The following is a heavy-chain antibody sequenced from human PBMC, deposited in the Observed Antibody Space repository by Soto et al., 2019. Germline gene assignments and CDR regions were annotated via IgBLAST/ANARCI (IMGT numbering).Heavy chain of an antibody. V-gene: IGHV3-33*01. CDR1: GFTFSSYG. CDR3: AREGIQLWSHYFDY. CDR2: IWYDGSNK. D-gene: IGHD5-18*01. Sequence: QVQLVESGGGVVQPGRSLRLSCAASGFTFSSYGMHWVRQAPGKGLEWVAVIWYDGSNKYYADSVKGRFTISRDNSKNTLYLQMNSLRAEDTAVYYCAREGIQLWSHYFDYWGQGTLVTVSS. J-gene: IGHJ4*02.